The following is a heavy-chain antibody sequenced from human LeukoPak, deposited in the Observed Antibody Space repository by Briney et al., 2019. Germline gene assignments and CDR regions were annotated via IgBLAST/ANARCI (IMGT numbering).Heavy chain of an antibody. Sequence: PSETLSLTCSVSGGSITSSSYYWGWIRQPPGKGLEWIGEINHSGSTNYNPSLKSRVTISVDTSKNQFSLKLSSVTAADTAVYYCARGLGGLVYFQHWGQGTLVTVSS. CDR1: GGSITSSSYY. V-gene: IGHV4-39*07. CDR3: ARGLGGLVYFQH. CDR2: INHSGST. J-gene: IGHJ1*01. D-gene: IGHD6-19*01.